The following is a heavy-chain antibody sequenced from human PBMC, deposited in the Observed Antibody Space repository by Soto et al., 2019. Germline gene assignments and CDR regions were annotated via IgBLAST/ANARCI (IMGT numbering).Heavy chain of an antibody. CDR2: IYYSGST. CDR1: GGSISSYY. V-gene: IGHV4-59*08. Sequence: QVQLQESGPGLVKPSETLSLTCTVSGGSISSYYWSWIRQPPGKGLEWIGYIYYSGSTNYNPSLKSRVTKSVDPSNNQFSLKLNSMTAADTAVYYCARHNYGSGRTYFDYWGQGTLVTVAS. CDR3: ARHNYGSGRTYFDY. J-gene: IGHJ4*02. D-gene: IGHD3-10*01.